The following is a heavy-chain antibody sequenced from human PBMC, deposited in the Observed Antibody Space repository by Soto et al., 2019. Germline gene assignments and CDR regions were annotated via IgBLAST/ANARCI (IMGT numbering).Heavy chain of an antibody. CDR3: SRRYSFGSGKYGVDV. J-gene: IGHJ6*02. D-gene: IGHD3-10*01. CDR1: GGSIISSKNY. Sequence: PSETLSLTCTVSGGSIISSKNYFFCIRQPPGKGLEWIGTISYSGSTYYNPSLNGRVIISADTSKNQFSLKLSSLTAADTAVYYCSRRYSFGSGKYGVDVWGQGTMVTVSS. V-gene: IGHV4-39*01. CDR2: ISYSGST.